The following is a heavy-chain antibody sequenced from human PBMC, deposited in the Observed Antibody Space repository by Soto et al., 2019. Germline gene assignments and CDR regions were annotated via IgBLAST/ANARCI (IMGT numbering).Heavy chain of an antibody. Sequence: LRLSCAASGFTFNDYAMNWVRQAPGKGLEWVSAISGSGGDTYYADSVKGRFTISRDNSKNTLYLQMNSLRADDTAVYYCTKLTRDSSSSWLLDPWGQGTLVTVSS. D-gene: IGHD6-6*01. CDR3: TKLTRDSSSSWLLDP. CDR2: ISGSGGDT. V-gene: IGHV3-23*01. CDR1: GFTFNDYA. J-gene: IGHJ5*02.